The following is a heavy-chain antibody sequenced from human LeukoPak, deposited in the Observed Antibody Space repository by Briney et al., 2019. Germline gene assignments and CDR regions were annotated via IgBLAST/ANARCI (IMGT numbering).Heavy chain of an antibody. CDR1: GGSIGSGSYY. V-gene: IGHV4-61*02. CDR2: IYTSGTT. D-gene: IGHD4-17*01. CDR3: ARFRSNGDYWFDP. Sequence: SQTLSLTCTVSGGSIGSGSYYWSWIRQPAGTGLEWIGRIYTSGTTNYNPSLKSRVTISVDTSKNQLSLKLSSVTAADTAVYYCARFRSNGDYWFDPWGQGTLVTVSS. J-gene: IGHJ5*02.